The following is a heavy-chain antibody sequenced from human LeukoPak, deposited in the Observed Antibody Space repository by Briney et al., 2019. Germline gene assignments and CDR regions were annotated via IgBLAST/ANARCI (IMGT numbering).Heavy chain of an antibody. V-gene: IGHV3-7*01. J-gene: IGHJ3*01. D-gene: IGHD5-24*01. Sequence: GGSLRLSCAASGFTFSNYWMTWVRQAPGKGLEWVANIKQDGSEKYYVDSVKGRFTISRDNAKNSLYLQMNSLRAEDTAVYYCARDDVAWLQVPGVNAFDVWGQGTMVIVSS. CDR2: IKQDGSEK. CDR3: ARDDVAWLQVPGVNAFDV. CDR1: GFTFSNYW.